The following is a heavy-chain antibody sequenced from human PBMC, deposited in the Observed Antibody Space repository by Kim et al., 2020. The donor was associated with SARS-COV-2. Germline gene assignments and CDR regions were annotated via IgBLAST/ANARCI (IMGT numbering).Heavy chain of an antibody. CDR2: IIPILGIA. V-gene: IGHV1-69*04. D-gene: IGHD4-17*01. CDR1: GGTFSSYA. J-gene: IGHJ4*02. CDR3: ARAADYGDFLFDY. Sequence: SVKVSCKASGGTFSSYAISWVRQAPGQGLEWMGRIIPILGIANYAQKFQGRVTITADKSTSTAYMELSSLRSEDTAVYYCARAADYGDFLFDYWGQGTL.